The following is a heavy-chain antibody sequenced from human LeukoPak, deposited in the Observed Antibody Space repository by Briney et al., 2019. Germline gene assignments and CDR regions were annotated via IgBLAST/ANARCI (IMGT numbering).Heavy chain of an antibody. CDR1: GYTFTGYY. CDR2: INAGNGNT. CDR3: AGLDSSGEIDY. D-gene: IGHD3-22*01. Sequence: ASVKVSCKASGYTFTGYYMHWVRQAPGQGLEWMGWINAGNGNTKYSQKFQGRVTITRDTSASTAYMELSSLRSEDTAVYYCAGLDSSGEIDYWGQGTLVTVSS. J-gene: IGHJ4*02. V-gene: IGHV1-3*01.